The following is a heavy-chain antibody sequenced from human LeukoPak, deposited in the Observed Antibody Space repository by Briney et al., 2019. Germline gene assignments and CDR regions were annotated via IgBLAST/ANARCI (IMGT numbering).Heavy chain of an antibody. CDR3: ARFIDP. CDR2: IKQDGSAK. Sequence: GGSLRLSCAATGFTFSNFWMSWVRQAPGKGLEWVANIKQDGSAKYYVESVRGRFTISRDNAKNSLYLQMNSLRAEDTAVYYCARFIDPWGQGTLVTVSS. J-gene: IGHJ5*02. V-gene: IGHV3-7*05. CDR1: GFTFSNFW.